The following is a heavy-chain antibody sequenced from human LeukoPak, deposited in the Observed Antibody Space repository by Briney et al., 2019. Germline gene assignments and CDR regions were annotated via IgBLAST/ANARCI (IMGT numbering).Heavy chain of an antibody. Sequence: GGSLRLTCTASGFAFGDYVMSWFRQAPGKGLEWIGFIRSKASGATREYAASVKDRFSISRDDSKSVAYLQMNSLRTEDTAIYYCTRAGKTNYWGQGTLVTVSS. CDR1: GFAFGDYV. J-gene: IGHJ4*02. CDR3: TRAGKTNY. CDR2: IRSKASGATR. V-gene: IGHV3-49*03. D-gene: IGHD3-10*01.